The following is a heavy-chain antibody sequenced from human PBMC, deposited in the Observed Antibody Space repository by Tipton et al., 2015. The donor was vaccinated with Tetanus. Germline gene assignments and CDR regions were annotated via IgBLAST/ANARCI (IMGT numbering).Heavy chain of an antibody. J-gene: IGHJ2*01. CDR2: INHSGST. V-gene: IGHV4-34*01. CDR1: GGSFSGYY. CDR3: ARNILVTTVTTFWYFDL. Sequence: LRLSCAVYGGSFSGYYWSWIRQPPGKGLEWIGEINHSGSTNYNPSLKSRATISVDTSKNQFSLKLSSVTAADTAVYYCARNILVTTVTTFWYFDLWGRGTLVTVSS. D-gene: IGHD4-17*01.